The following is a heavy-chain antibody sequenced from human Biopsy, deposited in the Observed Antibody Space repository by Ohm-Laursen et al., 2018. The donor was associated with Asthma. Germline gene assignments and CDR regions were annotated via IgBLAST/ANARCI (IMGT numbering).Heavy chain of an antibody. D-gene: IGHD6-19*01. Sequence: SLRLSCAASGFTVSRDYMFWVRQAPGKGLEWVSVIYSGGTSHTADSVRGRFTISRDYSKNTLYLQMHSLRAEDTAVYYCARGDSSGWPQYYFDYWGQGTLVTVSS. CDR1: GFTVSRDY. V-gene: IGHV3-53*01. CDR3: ARGDSSGWPQYYFDY. J-gene: IGHJ4*02. CDR2: IYSGGTS.